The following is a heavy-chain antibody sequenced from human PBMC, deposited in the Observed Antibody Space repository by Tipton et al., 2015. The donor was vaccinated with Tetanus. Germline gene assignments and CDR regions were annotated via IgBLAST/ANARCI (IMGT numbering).Heavy chain of an antibody. CDR2: ISNDASLI. V-gene: IGHV3-30*03. CDR1: GYNFRNNG. CDR3: ARDRHSYESSVYYLFDN. Sequence: SLRLSCVASGYNFRNNGMHWVRQAPGKGLVWVAVISNDASLIYYADSVRGRFTMSRENNKNTVHLQMNSLRPDDTAVYYCARDRHSYESSVYYLFDNWGQGTLVTVSA. J-gene: IGHJ4*02. D-gene: IGHD3-22*01.